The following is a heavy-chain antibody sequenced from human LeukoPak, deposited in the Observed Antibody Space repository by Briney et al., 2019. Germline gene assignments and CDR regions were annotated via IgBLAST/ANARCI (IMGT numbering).Heavy chain of an antibody. V-gene: IGHV4-39*01. CDR1: GGSISSSDYY. D-gene: IGHD4-17*01. Sequence: SETLSLTCTVSGGSISSSDYYWGWIRQPPGKGLEWIGAISSSGSSYYNPSLKSRVTISVDSSKNQFSLKLSTVTAADTAVYYCALSTTTVTTRTLDYWGQGALVIVSS. CDR3: ALSTTTVTTRTLDY. CDR2: ISSSGSS. J-gene: IGHJ4*02.